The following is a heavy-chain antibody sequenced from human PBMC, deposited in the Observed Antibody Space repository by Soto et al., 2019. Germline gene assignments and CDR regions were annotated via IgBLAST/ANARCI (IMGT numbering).Heavy chain of an antibody. Sequence: PSETLSLTCTVSGGSISSGGYYWSWIRQHPGKGLEWIGYIYYSGSTYYNPSLKSRVTISVDTSKNQFSLKLSSVTAADTAVYYCARAESHPHSLRYFDWSLLGFDYWGQGTLVTVSS. J-gene: IGHJ4*02. D-gene: IGHD3-9*01. CDR1: GGSISSGGYY. V-gene: IGHV4-31*03. CDR3: ARAESHPHSLRYFDWSLLGFDY. CDR2: IYYSGST.